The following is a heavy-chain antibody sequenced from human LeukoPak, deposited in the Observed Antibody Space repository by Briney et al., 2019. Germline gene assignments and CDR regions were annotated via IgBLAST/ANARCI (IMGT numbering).Heavy chain of an antibody. CDR2: IFTSGST. CDR3: ARDRAKYYYDSSGYGFDY. Sequence: PSETLSLTCTVSGGSISSFYWSWIRQPAGKGLEWVGRIFTSGSTNYNPSLKSRVTMSVDTSKNQFSLKLSSVTAADTAVYYCARDRAKYYYDSSGYGFDYWGQGTLVTVSS. D-gene: IGHD3-22*01. V-gene: IGHV4-4*07. J-gene: IGHJ4*02. CDR1: GGSISSFY.